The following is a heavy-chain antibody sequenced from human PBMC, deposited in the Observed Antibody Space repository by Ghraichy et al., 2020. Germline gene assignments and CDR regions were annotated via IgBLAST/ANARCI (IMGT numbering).Heavy chain of an antibody. Sequence: GGSLRLSCAASGFTFSSYAMSWVRQAPGKGLEWVSEISGSGGSTHYADSVKGRFTISRDNSKNTLYLQMNSLRAEDTAVYYCAKYYDFWSGLYYYYYNGMDVWGQGTTVTVSS. V-gene: IGHV3-23*01. J-gene: IGHJ6*02. CDR3: AKYYDFWSGLYYYYYNGMDV. CDR1: GFTFSSYA. D-gene: IGHD3-3*01. CDR2: ISGSGGST.